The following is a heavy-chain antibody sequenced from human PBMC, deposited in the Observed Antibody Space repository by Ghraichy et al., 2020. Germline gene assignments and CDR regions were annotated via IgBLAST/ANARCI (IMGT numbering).Heavy chain of an antibody. CDR1: GFSFKDHA. Sequence: GGSLRLSCSASGFSFKDHAMHWVRQVPGRGLEWVSSITWNSGRIGYADSVKGRFTISRDNAKESLFLQMSSLRPEDTALYYCVKDTSFINFWSGALYYYALDVWGHGTPVTVSS. D-gene: IGHD3-3*01. J-gene: IGHJ6*02. V-gene: IGHV3-9*01. CDR2: ITWNSGRI. CDR3: VKDTSFINFWSGALYYYALDV.